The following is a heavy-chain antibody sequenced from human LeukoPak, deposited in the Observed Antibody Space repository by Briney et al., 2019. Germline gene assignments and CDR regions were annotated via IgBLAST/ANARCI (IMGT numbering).Heavy chain of an antibody. Sequence: ASVKVSCKASGGTFSSYAISWVRQAPGQGLEWMGGIIPIFGTANYAQKFQGRVTITTDESTSTAYMELSSLRSEDTAVYYCARRDLGYCSSTSCPLMHFDIWGQGTMVTVSS. CDR3: ARRDLGYCSSTSCPLMHFDI. CDR2: IIPIFGTA. D-gene: IGHD2-2*01. CDR1: GGTFSSYA. V-gene: IGHV1-69*05. J-gene: IGHJ3*02.